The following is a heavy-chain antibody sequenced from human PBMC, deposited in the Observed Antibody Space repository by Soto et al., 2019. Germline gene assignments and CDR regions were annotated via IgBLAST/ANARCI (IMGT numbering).Heavy chain of an antibody. V-gene: IGHV1-2*02. D-gene: IGHD5-18*01. J-gene: IGHJ6*02. CDR1: GYTFTGYY. CDR2: INPDSSGT. CDR3: ARRRIQPAGGYYGLDV. Sequence: ASVKVSCKTSGYTFTGYYIHWVRQAPGQRLEWMGWINPDSSGTNYAQKFQGRVTMTRDTSISTAYMELNSLRSDDTAVYYCARRRIQPAGGYYGLDVWGQGTTVTVSS.